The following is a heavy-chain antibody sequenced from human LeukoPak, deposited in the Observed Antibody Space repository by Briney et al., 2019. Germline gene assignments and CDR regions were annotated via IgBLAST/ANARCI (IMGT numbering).Heavy chain of an antibody. CDR2: ISSSGSYI. CDR1: GFTFSTNS. CDR3: ARDVARDISCYTD. V-gene: IGHV3-21*01. Sequence: GGSLRLSCAASGFTFSTNSMNWVRQAPGKGLEWVASISSSGSYIYYPESLKGRFTVSRDNAKNSVYLQMNSLSIEDTAVYYCARDVARDISCYTDWGQGTLVTVSS. J-gene: IGHJ4*02. D-gene: IGHD2-2*02.